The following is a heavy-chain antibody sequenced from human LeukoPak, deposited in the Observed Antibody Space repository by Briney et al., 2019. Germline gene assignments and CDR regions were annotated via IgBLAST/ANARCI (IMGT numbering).Heavy chain of an antibody. Sequence: ASVKVSCKASGYTFTGYYMHWVRQAPGQGLEWMGRINPNSGGTNYAQKFQGRGTMTRDTSISTAYMELSRLRSDDTAVYYCARDRGYSYGYEDYWGQGTLVTVSS. J-gene: IGHJ4*02. CDR1: GYTFTGYY. V-gene: IGHV1-2*06. D-gene: IGHD5-18*01. CDR2: INPNSGGT. CDR3: ARDRGYSYGYEDY.